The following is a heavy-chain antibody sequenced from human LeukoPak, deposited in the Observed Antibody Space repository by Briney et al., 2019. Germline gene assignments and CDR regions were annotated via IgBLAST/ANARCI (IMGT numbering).Heavy chain of an antibody. V-gene: IGHV4-59*01. CDR1: GGSISSYY. Sequence: PSETLSLTCTVSGGSISSYYWSWIRQPPGKGLEWIGYIYYSGSTNYNPSLKSRVTISVDTSKNQFSLKLSSVTAADTAVYYCARGPYYDILTGYYQYYFDYWGQGTLVTVSS. CDR3: ARGPYYDILTGYYQYYFDY. CDR2: IYYSGST. J-gene: IGHJ4*02. D-gene: IGHD3-9*01.